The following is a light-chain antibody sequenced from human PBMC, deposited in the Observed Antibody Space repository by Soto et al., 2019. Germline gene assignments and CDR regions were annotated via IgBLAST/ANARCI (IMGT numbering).Light chain of an antibody. V-gene: IGLV2-11*01. CDR3: CSYAGSDTFV. CDR1: SSDVGAYNY. CDR2: DVN. J-gene: IGLJ1*01. Sequence: QSALTQPHSVSGSPGQSVTLSCTGTSSDVGAYNYVSWYQQHPDKVPKLIIYDVNRRPSGVPDRFSGSKSGNTASLTISGLQAEDEADYYCCSYAGSDTFVFGSGTQLTVL.